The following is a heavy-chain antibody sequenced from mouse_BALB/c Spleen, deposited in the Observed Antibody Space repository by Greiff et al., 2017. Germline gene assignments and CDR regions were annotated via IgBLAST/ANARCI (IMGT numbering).Heavy chain of an antibody. CDR1: GFTFSSYG. J-gene: IGHJ2*01. Sequence: EVQLVESGGGLVQPGGSLKLSCAASGFTFSSYGMSWVRQTPDKRLELVATINSNGGSTYYPDSVKGRFTISRDNAKNTLYLQMSSLKSEDTAMYYCARGDYDGYYWGQGTTLTVSS. V-gene: IGHV5-6-3*01. CDR3: ARGDYDGYY. CDR2: INSNGGST. D-gene: IGHD2-3*01.